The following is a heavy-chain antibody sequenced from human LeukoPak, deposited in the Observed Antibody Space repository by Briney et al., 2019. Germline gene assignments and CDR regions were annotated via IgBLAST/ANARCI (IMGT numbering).Heavy chain of an antibody. CDR2: ISWNSGSI. Sequence: PGGSLRLSCAASGFTFDDYAMHWVRQAPGKGLEWVSGISWNSGSIGYADSVKGRFTISRDNAKNSLYLQMNSLRAEDTAIYYCATYRQVLLPFESWGQGTLVTVSS. CDR1: GFTFDDYA. V-gene: IGHV3-9*01. CDR3: ATYRQVLLPFES. J-gene: IGHJ4*02. D-gene: IGHD2-8*02.